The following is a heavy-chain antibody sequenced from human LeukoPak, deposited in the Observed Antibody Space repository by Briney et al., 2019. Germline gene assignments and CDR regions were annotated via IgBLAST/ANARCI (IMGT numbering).Heavy chain of an antibody. CDR1: GFIFSSYS. D-gene: IGHD6-13*01. CDR3: ARASSSWYYFDY. Sequence: GGSLRLSCAASGFIFSSYSMNWVRQAPGKGLEGVSFISTSSSYIYYADSVKGRFTISRDNAKNSLYLQMNSLRAEDTAVYYCARASSSWYYFDYWGQGTLVTVSS. CDR2: ISTSSSYI. J-gene: IGHJ4*02. V-gene: IGHV3-21*01.